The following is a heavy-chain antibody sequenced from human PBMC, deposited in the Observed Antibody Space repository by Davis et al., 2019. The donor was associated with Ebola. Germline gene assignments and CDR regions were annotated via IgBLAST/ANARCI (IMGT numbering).Heavy chain of an antibody. Sequence: PGGSLRLSCAASGFTFSSYAMHWVRQAPGKGLEWVAVISYDGSNKYYADSVKGRFTISRDNSKNTLYLQMNSLRAEDTAVYYCAVVGATEGYFQHWGQGTLVTVSS. CDR2: ISYDGSNK. CDR1: GFTFSSYA. CDR3: AVVGATEGYFQH. V-gene: IGHV3-30-3*01. J-gene: IGHJ1*01. D-gene: IGHD1-26*01.